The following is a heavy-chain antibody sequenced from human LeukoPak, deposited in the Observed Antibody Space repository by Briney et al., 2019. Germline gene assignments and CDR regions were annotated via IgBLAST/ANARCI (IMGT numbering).Heavy chain of an antibody. CDR1: GGSISSGGYY. Sequence: PSQTLSLTCTVSGGSISSGGYYWSWIRQHPGKGLEWIGYIYYSGSTYYNPSLKSRVTISVDTSMNQFSLKLSSVTAADTAVYYCAREGVEMATTIFDYWGQGTLVTVSS. CDR2: IYYSGST. J-gene: IGHJ4*02. CDR3: AREGVEMATTIFDY. V-gene: IGHV4-31*03. D-gene: IGHD5-24*01.